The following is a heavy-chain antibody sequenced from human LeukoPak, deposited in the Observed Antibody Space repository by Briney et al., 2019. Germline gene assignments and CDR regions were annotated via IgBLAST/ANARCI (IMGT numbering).Heavy chain of an antibody. V-gene: IGHV4-39*01. D-gene: IGHD4/OR15-4a*01. CDR2: IYYSGST. J-gene: IGHJ4*02. Sequence: SETLSLTCTVSGGSINSRSDYWGWIRQPPGKGLEWIGSIYYSGSTHYNPSLKSRVTMSIDTSKNQFSLRLSSVAAADTAVYYCARRPGEYGGNDFDYWGQGTLVTVSS. CDR1: GGSINSRSDY. CDR3: ARRPGEYGGNDFDY.